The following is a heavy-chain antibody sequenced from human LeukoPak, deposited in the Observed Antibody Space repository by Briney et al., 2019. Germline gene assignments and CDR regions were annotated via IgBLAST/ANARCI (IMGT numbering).Heavy chain of an antibody. CDR3: TTDLDTMVRGVRAGY. V-gene: IGHV4-30-4*01. D-gene: IGHD3-10*01. J-gene: IGHJ4*02. CDR1: GGSISSGDYY. Sequence: SGTLSLTCTVSGGSISSGDYYWSWIRQPPGKGLEWIGYIYYSGSTYYNPSLKSRVTISVDTSKNQFSLKLSSVTAADTAVYYCTTDLDTMVRGVRAGYWGQGTLVTVSS. CDR2: IYYSGST.